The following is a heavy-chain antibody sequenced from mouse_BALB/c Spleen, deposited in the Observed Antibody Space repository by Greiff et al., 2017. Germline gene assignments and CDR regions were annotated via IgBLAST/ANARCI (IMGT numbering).Heavy chain of an antibody. CDR2: IDPFNGGT. CDR3: ARYYGSSGGY. Sequence: VQLKESGPELMKPGASVKISCKASGYSFTSYYMHWVKQSHGKSLEWIGYIDPFNGGTSYNQKFKGKATLTVDKSSSTAYMHLSSLTSEDSAVYYCARYYGSSGGYWGQGTTLTVSS. V-gene: IGHV1S135*01. D-gene: IGHD1-1*01. J-gene: IGHJ2*01. CDR1: GYSFTSYY.